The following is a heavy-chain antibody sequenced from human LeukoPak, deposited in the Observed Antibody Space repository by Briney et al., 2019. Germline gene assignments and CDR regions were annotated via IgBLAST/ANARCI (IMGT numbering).Heavy chain of an antibody. CDR3: AKDTARGDFDY. CDR2: ISYDGSNK. V-gene: IGHV3-30*18. J-gene: IGHJ4*01. D-gene: IGHD3-10*01. CDR1: GFTFSSYG. Sequence: PGGSLRLSCAASGFTFSSYGMHWVRQAPGKGLEWVAVISYDGSNKYYADSVKGRFTISRDNSKNTLYPQMNSLRAEDTAVYYCAKDTARGDFDYWGQEPWSPSPQ.